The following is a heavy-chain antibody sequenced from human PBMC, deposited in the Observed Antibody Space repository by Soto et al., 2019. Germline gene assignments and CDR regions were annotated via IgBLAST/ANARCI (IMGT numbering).Heavy chain of an antibody. J-gene: IGHJ4*02. D-gene: IGHD3-22*01. CDR3: ARVKQYYDTSGRAYYFDH. CDR2: IYYSGST. Sequence: PSETLSLTCTVSGGSINTYYWGWIRQPPGKGLEWIGYIYYSGSTNYNPSLKRRVTISVDMSKNQFSLKLSSVTAADTGVYYCARVKQYYDTSGRAYYFDHWGQGALVTVSS. V-gene: IGHV4-59*01. CDR1: GGSINTYY.